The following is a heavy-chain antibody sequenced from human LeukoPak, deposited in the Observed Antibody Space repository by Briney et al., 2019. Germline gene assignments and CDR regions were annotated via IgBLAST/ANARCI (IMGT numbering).Heavy chain of an antibody. J-gene: IGHJ4*02. Sequence: GASVKVSCKASGGTFSSYAISWVRQAPGQGHEWMGGIIPIFGTANYAQKFQGRVTITTDESTSTAYMELSSLRSEDTAVYYCARSPYDILTGYYNRYFDYWGQGTLVTVSS. CDR2: IIPIFGTA. CDR1: GGTFSSYA. CDR3: ARSPYDILTGYYNRYFDY. V-gene: IGHV1-69*05. D-gene: IGHD3-9*01.